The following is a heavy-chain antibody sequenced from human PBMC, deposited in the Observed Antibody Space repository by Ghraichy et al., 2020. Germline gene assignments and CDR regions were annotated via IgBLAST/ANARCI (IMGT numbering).Heavy chain of an antibody. CDR1: GFDVSINR. V-gene: IGHV3-53*01. CDR2: IYSGGTT. D-gene: IGHD2-21*01. CDR3: ARELWAFDI. Sequence: GGSLRLSCVGSGFDVSINRMSWVRQAPGKGLEWVSAIYSGGTTDYADSVKGRFTFSRDNSKNTVYLQMNSLRVDDTAVYYCARELWAFDIWGQGTLVTVSS. J-gene: IGHJ3*02.